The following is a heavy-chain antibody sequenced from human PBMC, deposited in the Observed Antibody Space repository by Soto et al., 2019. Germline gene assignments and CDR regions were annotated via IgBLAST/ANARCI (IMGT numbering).Heavy chain of an antibody. CDR1: GYTFTTYD. Sequence: QVQLVQSGTEVKTPGASVKVSCKASGYTFTTYDMNWVRQAPGQGLEWMGWMNPTSGNTGYAQKFQGRLTMTWDTAIDIAHMEFSSLRNEDTAVYYCARSDGHMFNWLDSWGQGTLVTVSA. CDR3: ARSDGHMFNWLDS. D-gene: IGHD3-10*02. V-gene: IGHV1-8*01. CDR2: MNPTSGNT. J-gene: IGHJ5*01.